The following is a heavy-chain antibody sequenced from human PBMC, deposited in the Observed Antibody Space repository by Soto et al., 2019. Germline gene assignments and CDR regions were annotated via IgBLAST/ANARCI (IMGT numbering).Heavy chain of an antibody. V-gene: IGHV3-11*05. CDR3: ARDRGAVTGQYFDY. J-gene: IGHJ4*02. CDR2: ISSSGTSA. Sequence: QVQLEESGGGLVKPGGSLRLSCAASGFTFSAVYMSWIRQAPNKGLEYISYISSSGTSANYADSVKGRFTISRDNAKNPLYLQMTRLRAEDTAVYSCARDRGAVTGQYFDYWGQGALVTVSS. D-gene: IGHD6-19*01. CDR1: GFTFSAVY.